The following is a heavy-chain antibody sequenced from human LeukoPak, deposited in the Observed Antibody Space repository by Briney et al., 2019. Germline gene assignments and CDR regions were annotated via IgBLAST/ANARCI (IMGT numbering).Heavy chain of an antibody. CDR1: GVSISSGDYY. CDR2: MYYSGST. CDR3: ARPYYYDSRIDP. Sequence: AQTLSLTCTVSGVSISSGDYYWSWIRQPPGKGLEWIGYMYYSGSTYYNPSLKSRVTISADTSKNQFSLKLSSVTAADTAVYYCARPYYYDSRIDPWGQGTLVTVSS. J-gene: IGHJ5*02. V-gene: IGHV4-30-4*01. D-gene: IGHD3-22*01.